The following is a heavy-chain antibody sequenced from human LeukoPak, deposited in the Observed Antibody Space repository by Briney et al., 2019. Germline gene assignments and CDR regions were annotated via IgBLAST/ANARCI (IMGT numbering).Heavy chain of an antibody. Sequence: ASVKVSCKASGYTFTSYDMNWVRQATGQGLEWMGWMNPNSGNTGYAQKFQGRVTMTRNTSISTAYMELSSLRSEDTAVYYCARDQDIVVVVAALRQREMGGFDPWGQGTLVTVSS. CDR2: MNPNSGNT. D-gene: IGHD2-15*01. CDR3: ARDQDIVVVVAALRQREMGGFDP. J-gene: IGHJ5*02. CDR1: GYTFTSYD. V-gene: IGHV1-8*01.